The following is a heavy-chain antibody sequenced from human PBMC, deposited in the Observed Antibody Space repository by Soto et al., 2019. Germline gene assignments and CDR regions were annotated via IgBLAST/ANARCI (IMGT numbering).Heavy chain of an antibody. CDR2: ISGSGGSI. D-gene: IGHD2-21*02. Sequence: EVQLLDSGGGLVQPRGALRLSCSASGFIFSSSVMNWVRQAPGKGLEWVSAISGSGGSIYYADSVKGRFTISRDNSKTTLYLEMDSLRAEDTAVYYCAKGGGDSLRYGMDVWGQGTTVTVSS. CDR1: GFIFSSSV. CDR3: AKGGGDSLRYGMDV. V-gene: IGHV3-23*01. J-gene: IGHJ6*02.